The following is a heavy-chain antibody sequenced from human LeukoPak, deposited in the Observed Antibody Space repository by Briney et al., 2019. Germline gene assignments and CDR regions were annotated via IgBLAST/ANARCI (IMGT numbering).Heavy chain of an antibody. CDR3: ARIGYDSSGYYYRYYYYYMDV. CDR2: INHSGST. J-gene: IGHJ6*03. CDR1: GGSFSGYY. V-gene: IGHV4-34*01. D-gene: IGHD3-22*01. Sequence: SETLSLTCAVYGGSFSGYYWSWIRQPPGKGLEWIGEINHSGSTNYNPSLKSRVTISVDTSKNQFSLKLSSVTAADTAVYYCARIGYDSSGYYYRYYYYYMDVWGKGTTVTVSS.